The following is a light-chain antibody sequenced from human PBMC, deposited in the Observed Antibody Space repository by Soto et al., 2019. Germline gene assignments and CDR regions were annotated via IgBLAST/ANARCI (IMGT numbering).Light chain of an antibody. CDR2: DAS. V-gene: IGKV3-11*01. CDR1: QRVSSY. CDR3: HQRSNWPPYT. Sequence: EIVLTQSPATLSLSPGERATLSCRASQRVSSYLPWYQQKPGQAPRLLIYDASNRATGIPARLSGSGSGTDFTLTISSLEPEDFAVYYCHQRSNWPPYTFGQGTKLEIK. J-gene: IGKJ2*01.